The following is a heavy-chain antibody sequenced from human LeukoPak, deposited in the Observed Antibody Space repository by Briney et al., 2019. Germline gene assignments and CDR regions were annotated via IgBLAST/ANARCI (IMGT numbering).Heavy chain of an antibody. CDR2: LYSTGTT. D-gene: IGHD1-26*01. J-gene: IGHJ6*03. V-gene: IGHV3-53*01. Sequence: GGSLRLSCAASGFTVSGNYMSWVRQAPGKGLEWVSVLYSTGTTYYADSVKGRFTISRDNSKNTMYLEMNSLRAEDTAVYYCARRGHRRTPRPYSGSYYYHYYMDVWGKGTTVTVSS. CDR1: GFTVSGNY. CDR3: ARRGHRRTPRPYSGSYYYHYYMDV.